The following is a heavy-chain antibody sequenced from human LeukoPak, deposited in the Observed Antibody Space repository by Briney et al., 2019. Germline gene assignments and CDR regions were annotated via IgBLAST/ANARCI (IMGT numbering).Heavy chain of an antibody. J-gene: IGHJ4*02. V-gene: IGHV4-59*01. CDR1: GGSISSYY. D-gene: IGHD3-10*01. Sequence: SETLSITCTVSGGSISSYYWSWIRQPPGKGLERIGYIYYSGSTNYNPSLKSRVTISVDTSKNQFSLKLSSVTAADTAVYYCARAVITMVRGVQRYYFDYWGQGTLVTVSS. CDR3: ARAVITMVRGVQRYYFDY. CDR2: IYYSGST.